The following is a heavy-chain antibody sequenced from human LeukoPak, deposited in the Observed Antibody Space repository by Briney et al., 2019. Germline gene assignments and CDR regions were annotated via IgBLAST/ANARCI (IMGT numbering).Heavy chain of an antibody. Sequence: SETLSLTCAVYGGSFSGYYWSWIRQPPGKGLEWIGEINHSGSTNYNPSLKSRVTISVDTSKNQFSLKLSSVTAADTAVYYCARLVRWFWEVDYWGQGTLVTVSS. CDR2: INHSGST. CDR3: ARLVRWFWEVDY. V-gene: IGHV4-34*01. J-gene: IGHJ4*02. D-gene: IGHD4-23*01. CDR1: GGSFSGYY.